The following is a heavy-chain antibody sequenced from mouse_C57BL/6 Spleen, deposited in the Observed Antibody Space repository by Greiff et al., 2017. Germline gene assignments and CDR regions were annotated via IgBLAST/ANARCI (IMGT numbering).Heavy chain of an antibody. CDR3: ARGNGGYFAY. Sequence: QVQLQQPGAVLVKPGASVTLSCKASGYTFTGYWMHWVKQRPGQGLEWIGIIHPNSGSTNYNEKFKSKATLTVDKSSSTAYMQLSSLTSEDSAVYYCARGNGGYFAYWGQGTTVTVS. J-gene: IGHJ2*01. CDR2: IHPNSGST. V-gene: IGHV1-64*01. CDR1: GYTFTGYW. D-gene: IGHD2-1*01.